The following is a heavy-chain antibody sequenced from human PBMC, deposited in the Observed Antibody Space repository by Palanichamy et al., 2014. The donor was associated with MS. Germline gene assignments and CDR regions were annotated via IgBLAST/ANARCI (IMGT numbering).Heavy chain of an antibody. D-gene: IGHD3-10*01. CDR2: IYPRGIT. V-gene: IGHV4-4*07. CDR1: GGSIRGYY. Sequence: QVQLQESGPGLVKPSETLSLTCTVSGGSIRGYYWSWIRQPAGKGLEWIGRIYPRGITNYSPSLKSRVTMSIDTSKNQFSLNPSSVTAADTAVYYCARDDYGSGTSAYGMDVWGQGTTVTVSS. CDR3: ARDDYGSGTSAYGMDV. J-gene: IGHJ6*02.